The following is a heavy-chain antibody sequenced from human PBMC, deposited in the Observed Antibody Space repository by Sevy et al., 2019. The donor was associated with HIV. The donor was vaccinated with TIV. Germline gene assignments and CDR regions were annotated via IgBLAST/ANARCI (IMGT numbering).Heavy chain of an antibody. CDR2: INRDGTGT. Sequence: GGSLRLSCAASGFIYSNYWMSWVRQAPGKGPEWVAKINRDGTGTDYVDSVKGRFTISRDNAKNTVYLQMNSLRAEDTALYSCAFHESTSTPVVCDYWGRGTLVTVSS. V-gene: IGHV3-7*01. CDR1: GFIYSNYW. J-gene: IGHJ4*02. D-gene: IGHD2-15*01. CDR3: AFHESTSTPVVCDY.